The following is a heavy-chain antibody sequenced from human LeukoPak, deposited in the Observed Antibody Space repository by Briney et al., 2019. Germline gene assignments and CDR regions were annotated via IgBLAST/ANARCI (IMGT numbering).Heavy chain of an antibody. CDR1: GGSISSSNW. Sequence: SGTLSLTCAVSGGSISSSNWWSWVRQPPGKGLEWIGSIYHSGSTYYNPSLKSRVTISVDTSKNQFSLKLSSVTAADTAVYYCAREGRYSSGWGFQHWGQGTLVTVAS. CDR2: IYHSGST. J-gene: IGHJ1*01. D-gene: IGHD6-19*01. V-gene: IGHV4-4*02. CDR3: AREGRYSSGWGFQH.